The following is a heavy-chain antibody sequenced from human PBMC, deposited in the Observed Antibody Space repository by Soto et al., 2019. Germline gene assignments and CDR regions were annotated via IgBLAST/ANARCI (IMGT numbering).Heavy chain of an antibody. V-gene: IGHV4-30-4*01. CDR3: ARDVPYYDFWSGYTRYYYYYGMDV. CDR2: IYYSGST. Sequence: QVQLQESGPGLVKPSQTLSLTCTVSGGSISSGDYYWSWICQPPGKGLEWIGYIYYSGSTYYNPSLKSRVTISVDTSKNQFSLKLSSVTAADKAVYYCARDVPYYDFWSGYTRYYYYYGMDVWGQGTTVTVSS. D-gene: IGHD3-3*01. J-gene: IGHJ6*02. CDR1: GGSISSGDYY.